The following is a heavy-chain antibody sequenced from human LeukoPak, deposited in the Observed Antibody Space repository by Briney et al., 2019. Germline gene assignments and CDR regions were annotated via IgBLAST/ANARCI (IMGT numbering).Heavy chain of an antibody. CDR1: GGTFSSYA. V-gene: IGHV1-69*04. D-gene: IGHD6-13*01. CDR2: IIPILGIA. Sequence: ASVKVSCKASGGTFSSYAISWVRQAPGQGLEWMGRIIPILGIANYAQKFQGRVTITADKSTSTAYMELSSLRSEDTAVYYCARAPTNTAAAGTRADYWGQGTLVTVSS. CDR3: ARAPTNTAAAGTRADY. J-gene: IGHJ4*02.